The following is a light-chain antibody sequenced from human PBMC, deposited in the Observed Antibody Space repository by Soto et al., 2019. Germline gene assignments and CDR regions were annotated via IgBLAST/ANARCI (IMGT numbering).Light chain of an antibody. V-gene: IGKV1-27*01. CDR2: AAS. J-gene: IGKJ5*01. CDR3: QKCNRPPIT. Sequence: DIQMTQSPSSLSASVGDRVTITCRASQGISNSLAWYQQKPGKAPKLLIYAASTLPSGIPSRFSGSGSGTDFPLTISSLPPEDVANYYYQKCNRPPITFGQGTRLEIK. CDR1: QGISNS.